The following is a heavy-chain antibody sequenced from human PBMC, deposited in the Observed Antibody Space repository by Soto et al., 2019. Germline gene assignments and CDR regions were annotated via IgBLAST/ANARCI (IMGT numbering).Heavy chain of an antibody. V-gene: IGHV1-18*04. J-gene: IGHJ5*02. CDR1: GYTFTSYC. CDR2: ISAYNGNT. Sequence: ASVKVSCKASGYTFTSYCISWLRHSPGQGLEWMGWISAYNGNTNYAQKLQGRVTMTTDTSTSTAYMELRSLRSDDTAVYYCARVDIVATINWFDPWGQGTLVTVSS. D-gene: IGHD5-12*01. CDR3: ARVDIVATINWFDP.